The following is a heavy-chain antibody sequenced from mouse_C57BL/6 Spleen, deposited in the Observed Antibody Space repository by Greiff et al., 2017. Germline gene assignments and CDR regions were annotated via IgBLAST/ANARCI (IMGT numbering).Heavy chain of an antibody. Sequence: VQLQQSGPGLVAPSQSLSITCTVSGFSLTSYAISWVRQPPGKGLEWLGVIWTGGGTNYNSALKSRLSISKDNSKSQVFLKMNSLQTDDTARYYCARAPGSSPYYFDYWGQGTTLTVSS. J-gene: IGHJ2*01. CDR1: GFSLTSYA. CDR3: ARAPGSSPYYFDY. CDR2: IWTGGGT. D-gene: IGHD1-1*01. V-gene: IGHV2-9-1*01.